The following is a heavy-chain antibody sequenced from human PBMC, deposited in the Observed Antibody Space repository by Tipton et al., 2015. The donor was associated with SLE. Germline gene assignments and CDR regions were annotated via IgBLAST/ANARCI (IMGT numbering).Heavy chain of an antibody. Sequence: SLRLSCAASGFTFSNYNMNWVRQAPGKGLEWVSSISTSSSYRCYADSMKGRFTISRDNSKNTLYLQMNSLRAEDTAVYYCASELSYGSGSYYSRGYYMDVWGKGTTVTVSS. CDR1: GFTFSNYN. CDR3: ASELSYGSGSYYSRGYYMDV. CDR2: ISTSSSYR. J-gene: IGHJ6*03. V-gene: IGHV3-21*01. D-gene: IGHD3-10*01.